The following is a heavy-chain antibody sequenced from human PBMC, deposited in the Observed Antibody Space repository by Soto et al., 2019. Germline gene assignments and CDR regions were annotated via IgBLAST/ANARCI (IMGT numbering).Heavy chain of an antibody. D-gene: IGHD3-3*01. CDR2: IWYDGSNK. CDR1: GFTFSSYG. V-gene: IGHV3-33*01. CDR3: ARAGYYDFWSGPWGVLHYGMDV. J-gene: IGHJ6*02. Sequence: GGSLRLSCAASGFTFSSYGMHWVRQAPGKGLEWVAVIWYDGSNKYYADSVKGRFTISRDNSKNTLYLQMNSLRAEDTAVYYCARAGYYDFWSGPWGVLHYGMDVWGQGTTVTVSS.